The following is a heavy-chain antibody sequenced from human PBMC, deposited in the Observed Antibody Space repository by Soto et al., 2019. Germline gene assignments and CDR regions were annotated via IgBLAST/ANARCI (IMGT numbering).Heavy chain of an antibody. J-gene: IGHJ4*02. V-gene: IGHV4-30-4*01. D-gene: IGHD4-17*01. Sequence: PSETLSLTCTVSGGSISSGDYCWSWIRQPPGKGLEWIGYIYYSGSTYYNPSLKSRVTISVDTSKNQFSLRLSSVTAADTAVYYCARGLSVTVTTPSYYFDYWGQGTLVTVSS. CDR2: IYYSGST. CDR1: GGSISSGDYC. CDR3: ARGLSVTVTTPSYYFDY.